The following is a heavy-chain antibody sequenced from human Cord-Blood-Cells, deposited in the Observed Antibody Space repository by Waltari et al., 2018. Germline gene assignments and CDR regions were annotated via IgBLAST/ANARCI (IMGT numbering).Heavy chain of an antibody. Sequence: QVQLQQWGAGLLKPSETLSLTCAVYGGSFSGYYWRWIRQPPGKGLEWIGEINHSGSTNYNTSLKSRVTTSVDTSKNQFSLKLSSVTAADTAVYYCARRSAAAVLGWFDPWGQGTLVTVSS. D-gene: IGHD6-13*01. V-gene: IGHV4-34*01. CDR3: ARRSAAAVLGWFDP. J-gene: IGHJ5*02. CDR2: INHSGST. CDR1: GGSFSGYY.